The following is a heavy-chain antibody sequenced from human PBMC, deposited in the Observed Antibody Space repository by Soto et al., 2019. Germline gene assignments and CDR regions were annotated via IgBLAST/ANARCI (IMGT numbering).Heavy chain of an antibody. V-gene: IGHV4-59*01. CDR1: GGSISSCY. D-gene: IGHD3-3*01. Sequence: WETLSLTCTVSGGSISSCYWSWSREPPGEGLEWIGYIYYSGSTNYNPSLKSRVTISVDTSKNQFSLKLSSVTAADTAVYYCERVKDDFWSGYPHYYHYGMAVWGQGTTVTVS. CDR3: ERVKDDFWSGYPHYYHYGMAV. J-gene: IGHJ6*02. CDR2: IYYSGST.